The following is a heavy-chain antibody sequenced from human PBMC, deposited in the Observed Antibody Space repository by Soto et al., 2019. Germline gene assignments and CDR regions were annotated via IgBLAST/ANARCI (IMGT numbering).Heavy chain of an antibody. D-gene: IGHD3-10*01. Sequence: QLQLQQWGAGLLKPSETLSLTCTVSGGSISSSCCYWGWIRQPPGKGREGIGSIYYSGSTYYNPSLKSRVTISVDTSKNQFSLKLSSVTAADTAVYYCAREGAAVITVIRGKVKSLDSWGQGTLVTVSS. CDR3: AREGAAVITVIRGKVKSLDS. CDR2: IYYSGST. V-gene: IGHV4-39*02. CDR1: GGSISSSCCY. J-gene: IGHJ5*01.